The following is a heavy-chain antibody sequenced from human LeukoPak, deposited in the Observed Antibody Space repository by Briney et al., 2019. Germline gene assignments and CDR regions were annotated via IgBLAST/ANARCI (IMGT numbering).Heavy chain of an antibody. J-gene: IGHJ3*02. D-gene: IGHD1-26*01. CDR3: ATLRGATYDAFDI. CDR1: GYTLTELS. CDR2: FDPEDGET. Sequence: GASVKVSCKVSGYTLTELSMHWVRQAPGKGLEWMGGFDPEDGETIYAQKFQGRVTMTEDTSTDTAYMELNSLRSEDTAVHYCATLRGATYDAFDIWGQGTMVTVSS. V-gene: IGHV1-24*01.